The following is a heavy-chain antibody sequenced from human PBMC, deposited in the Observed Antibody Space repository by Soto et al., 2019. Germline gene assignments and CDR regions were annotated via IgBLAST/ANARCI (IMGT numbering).Heavy chain of an antibody. Sequence: QVQLVQSGAEVKKPGASVKVSCKASGYTFTSYGISWVRQAPGQGLEWMGWISAYNGNTNYAQKLQGIVTMNTDTSTSTAYMELRSLRSDETAVYYCASDKAPVGFGELWVLDWFDPWGQGTLVTVSS. J-gene: IGHJ5*02. D-gene: IGHD3-10*01. CDR1: GYTFTSYG. CDR2: ISAYNGNT. V-gene: IGHV1-18*01. CDR3: ASDKAPVGFGELWVLDWFDP.